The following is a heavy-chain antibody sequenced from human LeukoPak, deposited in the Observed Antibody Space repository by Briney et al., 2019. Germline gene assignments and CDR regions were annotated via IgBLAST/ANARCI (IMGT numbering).Heavy chain of an antibody. CDR1: GGSISSGGYY. CDR3: ARPRHNRYSKAGYDAFDI. CDR2: IYHSGST. D-gene: IGHD1-14*01. V-gene: IGHV4-30-2*01. Sequence: PSETLSLTCTVSGGSISSGGYYWSWIRQPPGKGLEWIGYIYHSGSTYYNPSLKSRVTISVDRSKNQFSLKLSSVTAADTAVYYCARPRHNRYSKAGYDAFDIWGQGTMVTVSS. J-gene: IGHJ3*02.